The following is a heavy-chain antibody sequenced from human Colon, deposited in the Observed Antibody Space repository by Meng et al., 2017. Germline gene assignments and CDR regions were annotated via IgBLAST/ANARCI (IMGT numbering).Heavy chain of an antibody. D-gene: IGHD6-19*01. CDR3: ARLIAGWPFYFDY. V-gene: IGHV4-61*01. CDR1: GGSVSSGSHY. J-gene: IGHJ4*02. Sequence: VLLQESGPGLVGPSETLAPTCNVSGGSVSSGSHYWSWIRQPPGKGLEWIGYMFHSGTTKYNPSLKSRVSMSVDTTKNQFYLKLTSVTVADTAVFYCARLIAGWPFYFDYWGQGILVTVFS. CDR2: MFHSGTT.